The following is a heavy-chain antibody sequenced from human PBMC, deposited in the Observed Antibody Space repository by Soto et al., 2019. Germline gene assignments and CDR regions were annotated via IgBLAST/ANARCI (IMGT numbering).Heavy chain of an antibody. CDR3: ARLGGYCSTTGCYGYYAMDV. CDR1: GGSISSSNYY. D-gene: IGHD2-2*01. J-gene: IGHJ6*02. V-gene: IGHV4-39*01. CDR2: IYYSGNT. Sequence: QLQLQESGPGLMKPSETLSLTCTVSGGSISSSNYYWGWIRQPPGKGLEWIGSIYYSGNTYYNPSLNGRVAMSVDMSKYQFSLMLSSVTTADTAVYYCARLGGYCSTTGCYGYYAMDVWGQGTTVTVSS.